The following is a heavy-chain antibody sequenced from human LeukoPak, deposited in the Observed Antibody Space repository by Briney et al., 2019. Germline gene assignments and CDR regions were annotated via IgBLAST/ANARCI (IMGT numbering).Heavy chain of an antibody. D-gene: IGHD2/OR15-2a*01. CDR1: GFSLSSSGEG. CDR3: AHRLHAYGEYDF. V-gene: IGHV2-5*02. J-gene: IGHJ4*02. CDR2: IYSGDDK. Sequence: ESGPTLVKPTQTLTLTCTFSGFSLSSSGEGVGWIRQPPGKALEWLARIYSGDDKRYSPSLQSRLTVAWDTSENQVVLTMTNMDPVDTATYYCAHRLHAYGEYDFWGQGILVTVSS.